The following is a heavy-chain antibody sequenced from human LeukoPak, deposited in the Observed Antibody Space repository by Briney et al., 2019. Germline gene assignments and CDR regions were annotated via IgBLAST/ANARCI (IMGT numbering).Heavy chain of an antibody. CDR3: ERMMVYAIFAFDI. CDR1: GYTFTSYY. J-gene: IGHJ3*02. CDR2: INPSGGST. Sequence: ASVKVSCKSSGYTFTSYYMHWVRQAPGQGLEWMGIINPSGGSTSYAQKFQGRVTMTRDMSTSTVYMELSSLRSDDTDVYYCERMMVYAIFAFDIWGQGTMVTVSS. V-gene: IGHV1-46*01. D-gene: IGHD2-8*01.